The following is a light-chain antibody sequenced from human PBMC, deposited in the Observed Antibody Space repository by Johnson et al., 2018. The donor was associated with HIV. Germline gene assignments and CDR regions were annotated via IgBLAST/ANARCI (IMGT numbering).Light chain of an antibody. J-gene: IGLJ1*01. Sequence: QSVLTQPPSVSAAPGQKVTISCSGSSSNIGKNYVSWYQQLPGTAPKVLIYENNKRPSGIPDRFSGSKSGASATLGITGLQTGDEADYYCGTWDSSPSAGVFGTGTTVTVL. CDR1: SSNIGKNY. CDR2: ENN. CDR3: GTWDSSPSAGV. V-gene: IGLV1-51*02.